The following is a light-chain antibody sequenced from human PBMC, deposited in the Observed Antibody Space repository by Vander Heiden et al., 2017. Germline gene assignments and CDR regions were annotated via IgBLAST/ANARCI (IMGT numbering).Light chain of an antibody. CDR1: QSASIN. CDR2: GAS. J-gene: IGKJ1*01. CDR3: QQHNNWPRT. V-gene: IGKV3-15*01. Sequence: EILMTQSPATLSVSPGERATLSCRASQSASINLAWYQQKPGQAPRLLIYGASTRATGIPARFSGSGSGTEFTLTISSLQSEDFAVYYCQQHNNWPRTFGQGTKVEIK.